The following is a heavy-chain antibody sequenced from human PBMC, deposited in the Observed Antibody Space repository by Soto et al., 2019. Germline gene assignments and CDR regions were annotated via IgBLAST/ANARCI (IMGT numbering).Heavy chain of an antibody. J-gene: IGHJ4*02. V-gene: IGHV3-7*03. CDR1: GFSFSTPW. D-gene: IGHD3-9*01. CDR2: IKQDESGK. Sequence: GSLRLSCAASGFSFSTPWMSWVRQAPGKGLEWVATIKQDESGKYYVDSVKGRFTVSRDNAKNSLYLQMNTLRAEDTAVYYCARGDYFDRRFDYWGQGARGTVS. CDR3: ARGDYFDRRFDY.